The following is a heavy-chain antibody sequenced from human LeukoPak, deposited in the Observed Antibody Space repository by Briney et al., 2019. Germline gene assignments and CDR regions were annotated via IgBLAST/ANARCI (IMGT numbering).Heavy chain of an antibody. CDR3: ARGRQLVRFDY. CDR1: GGSISSYY. D-gene: IGHD6-13*01. J-gene: IGHJ4*02. V-gene: IGHV4-59*01. Sequence: SETLSLTCTVSGGSISSYYWSWIRQPPGKGLEWIGYIYYSGSTNYNPSLKSRVTISVDTSKNQFSLKLSSETAADTAVYCCARGRQLVRFDYWGQGTLVTVSS. CDR2: IYYSGST.